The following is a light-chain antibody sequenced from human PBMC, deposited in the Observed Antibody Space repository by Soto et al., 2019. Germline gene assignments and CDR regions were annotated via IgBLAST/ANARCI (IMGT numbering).Light chain of an antibody. V-gene: IGLV2-14*01. CDR3: SSYASSRPYV. J-gene: IGLJ1*01. CDR1: SIDVGGYNY. CDR2: EVT. Sequence: SPPRPLASVSGSPGQAVTIACTGTSIDVGGYNYVSWYQQLPGKAPKLMIYEVTNRPSGVSSRSSGYKSGNTASLTISGLQAEVEADYYCSSYASSRPYVFGTGTTVTV.